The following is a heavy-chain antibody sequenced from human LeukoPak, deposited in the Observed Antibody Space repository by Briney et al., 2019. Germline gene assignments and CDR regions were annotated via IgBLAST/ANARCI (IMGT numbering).Heavy chain of an antibody. D-gene: IGHD3-3*01. Sequence: GGSLRLSCAASGFTFDDYGMSWVRQAPGKGLEWVSGINWNGGSTGYADSVKGRFTISRDNAKHSLYLQMNSLRAEDTALYYCAREGYDVLRFLEWLRGLDYWGQGTLVTVSS. CDR1: GFTFDDYG. CDR2: INWNGGST. CDR3: AREGYDVLRFLEWLRGLDY. V-gene: IGHV3-20*04. J-gene: IGHJ4*02.